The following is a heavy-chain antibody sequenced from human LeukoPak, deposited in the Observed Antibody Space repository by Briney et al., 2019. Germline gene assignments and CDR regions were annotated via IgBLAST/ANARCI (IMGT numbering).Heavy chain of an antibody. V-gene: IGHV3-23*01. CDR1: GFTFNNYA. Sequence: GGSLRLSCATSGFTFNNYAMTWVRQAPGKGLEWVSAIRSSGATTYYADSVKGRFTISRDNSKNTLYLQMNSLRAEDTAVYYCARGGGNCLDYWGQGTLVAVSS. J-gene: IGHJ4*02. CDR3: ARGGGNCLDY. CDR2: IRSSGATT. D-gene: IGHD3-16*01.